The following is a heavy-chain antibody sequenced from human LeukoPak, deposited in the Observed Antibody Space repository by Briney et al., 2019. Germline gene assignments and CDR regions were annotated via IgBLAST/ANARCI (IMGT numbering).Heavy chain of an antibody. CDR2: INHSGST. CDR3: AGGPRQYYYSGSYHY. CDR1: GGSFSGYY. D-gene: IGHD3-10*01. J-gene: IGHJ4*02. V-gene: IGHV4-34*01. Sequence: SETLSLTCAVYGGSFSGYYWSWIRQPPGKGLEWIGEINHSGSTNYNPSLKSRVTISLDTSKNQFALKLTSVTAADTAVYYCAGGPRQYYYSGSYHYWGQGTLVTVSS.